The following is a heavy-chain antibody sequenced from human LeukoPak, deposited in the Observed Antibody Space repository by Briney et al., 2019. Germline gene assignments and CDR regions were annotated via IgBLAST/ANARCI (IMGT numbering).Heavy chain of an antibody. V-gene: IGHV1-46*01. CDR2: INPSGGST. CDR1: GYTFTSYY. CDR3: ARERLYYYDSSGLPEQDHYYYFDY. D-gene: IGHD3-22*01. Sequence: ASVKVSCKASGYTFTSYYMHWVRQAPGQGLEWMGIINPSGGSTSYAQKFQGRVTMTRDTSTSTVYMELSSLRSEDTAVYYCARERLYYYDSSGLPEQDHYYYFDYWGQGTLVTVSS. J-gene: IGHJ4*02.